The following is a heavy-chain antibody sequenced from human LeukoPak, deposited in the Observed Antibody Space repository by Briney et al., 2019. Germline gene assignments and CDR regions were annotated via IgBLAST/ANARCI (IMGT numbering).Heavy chain of an antibody. CDR3: ARGAAAANPSYWYFDL. CDR2: IGRSGSTI. CDR1: GFTFSSYS. J-gene: IGHJ2*01. V-gene: IGHV3-48*01. Sequence: AGGSLRLSCAASGFTFSSYSMNWVRQAPGKGLEWVSYIGRSGSTIYYADSVKGRFTISRDNAKNSLYLQMNSLRAEDTAVYHCARGAAAANPSYWYFDLWGRSTLVTVSS. D-gene: IGHD6-13*01.